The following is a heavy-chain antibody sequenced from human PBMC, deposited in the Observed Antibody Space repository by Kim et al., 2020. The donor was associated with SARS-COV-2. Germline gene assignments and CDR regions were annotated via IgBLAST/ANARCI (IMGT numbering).Heavy chain of an antibody. CDR3: ARGWGPRGLCSRNDCYNSGMDV. Sequence: GGSLRLSCLASGFTFTSHAMNWVRQVPGKGLEWVSSISGTNTYRYYAASVEGRFTISRDTAKKSVYLQMNSLRADDTAVYYCARGWGPRGLCSRNDCYNSGMDVWGQGTTVIVSS. CDR2: ISGTNTYR. J-gene: IGHJ6*02. D-gene: IGHD3-10*02. CDR1: GFTFTSHA. V-gene: IGHV3-21*03.